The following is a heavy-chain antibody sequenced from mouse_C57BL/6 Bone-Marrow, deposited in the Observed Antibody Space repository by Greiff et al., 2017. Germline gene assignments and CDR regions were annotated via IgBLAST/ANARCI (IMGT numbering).Heavy chain of an antibody. CDR1: GYTFTDYY. CDR3: ARLITGNFDY. Sequence: VQLKQSGPELVKPGASVKISCKASGYTFTDYYMNWVKQSHGKSLEWIGDINPNNGGTSYNQKFKGKATLTVDKSSSTAYMELRSLTSEDSAVYYCARLITGNFDYWGQGTTLTVSS. V-gene: IGHV1-26*01. D-gene: IGHD1-1*01. J-gene: IGHJ2*01. CDR2: INPNNGGT.